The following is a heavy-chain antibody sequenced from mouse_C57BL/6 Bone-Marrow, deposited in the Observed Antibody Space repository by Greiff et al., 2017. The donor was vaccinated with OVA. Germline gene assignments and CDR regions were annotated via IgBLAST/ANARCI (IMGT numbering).Heavy chain of an antibody. V-gene: IGHV1-62-2*01. Sequence: VKLMESGAELVKPGASVKLSCKASGYTFTEYTIHWVKQRSGQGLEWIGWFYPGSGSIKYNEKFKDKATLTADKSSSTVYMELSRLTSEDSAVYFCARHAPYYYGSSYSWFAYWGQGTLVTVSA. CDR1: GYTFTEYT. CDR2: FYPGSGSI. CDR3: ARHAPYYYGSSYSWFAY. J-gene: IGHJ3*01. D-gene: IGHD1-1*01.